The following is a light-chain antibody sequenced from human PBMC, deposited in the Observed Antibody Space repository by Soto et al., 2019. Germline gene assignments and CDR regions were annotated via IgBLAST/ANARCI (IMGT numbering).Light chain of an antibody. J-gene: IGKJ1*01. V-gene: IGKV1-5*01. CDR3: QHYNSYSEA. CDR2: DAS. Sequence: DIQMTQSPSTLSASVGDRVTITCRASQNVFTWLAWYQHRPGKAPKLLISDASILESGVPSRFSGSGSGTEFTLTITSLQSDDFATYYCQHYNSYSEAFGQGTKVELK. CDR1: QNVFTW.